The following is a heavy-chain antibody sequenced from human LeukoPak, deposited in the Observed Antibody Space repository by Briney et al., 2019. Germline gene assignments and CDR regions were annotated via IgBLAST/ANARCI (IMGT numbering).Heavy chain of an antibody. J-gene: IGHJ4*02. Sequence: GASVKVSFKASGYTFTGYYIHWVRQAPGQGLEWMGWINPNSGATNFAPKVQGRVTLTRDTSISTAYMELSSLRSDDTALFYCARALYAAAHDYWGQGTLVTVSA. D-gene: IGHD2/OR15-2a*01. CDR3: ARALYAAAHDY. CDR1: GYTFTGYY. CDR2: INPNSGAT. V-gene: IGHV1-2*02.